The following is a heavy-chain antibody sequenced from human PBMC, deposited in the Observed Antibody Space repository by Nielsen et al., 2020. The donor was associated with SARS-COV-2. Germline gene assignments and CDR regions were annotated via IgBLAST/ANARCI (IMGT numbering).Heavy chain of an antibody. CDR2: ISWNSGSI. CDR3: ARVDATGYYDYVWGSYRPPAN. Sequence: GGSLRLSCAASGFTFDDYAMHWVRQAPGKGLEWVSGISWNSGSIGYADSVKGRFTISRDNAKNSLYLQMNSLRAEDTAVYYCARVDATGYYDYVWGSYRPPANWGQGTLVTVSS. J-gene: IGHJ4*02. D-gene: IGHD3-16*02. CDR1: GFTFDDYA. V-gene: IGHV3-9*01.